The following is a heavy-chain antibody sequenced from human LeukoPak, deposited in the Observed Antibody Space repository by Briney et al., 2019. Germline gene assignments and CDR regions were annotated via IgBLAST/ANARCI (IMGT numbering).Heavy chain of an antibody. Sequence: SETLSLTCTVSGGSINSGDYYWTWIRQPPGKGLEWIGFIYYSESTYYNPSLKSRVTISVDTSKNQFSLKLSSVTAADTAVYYCATVRPTAGYYFDCWGQGTLVTVSS. D-gene: IGHD1-1*01. CDR2: IYYSEST. J-gene: IGHJ4*02. CDR3: ATVRPTAGYYFDC. V-gene: IGHV4-30-4*08. CDR1: GGSINSGDYY.